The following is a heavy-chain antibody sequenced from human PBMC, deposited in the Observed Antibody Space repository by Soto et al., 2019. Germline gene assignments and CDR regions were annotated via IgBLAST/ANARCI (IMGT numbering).Heavy chain of an antibody. D-gene: IGHD3-22*01. CDR3: ARSSGYYSARTSFDY. J-gene: IGHJ4*02. CDR1: GFTFSSYA. V-gene: IGHV3-30-3*01. CDR2: ISYDGSNK. Sequence: QVQLVESGGGVVQPGRSLRLSCAASGFTFSSYAMHWVRQAPGKGLEWVAVISYDGSNKYYADSVKGRFTISRDNSKNTLYLQMNSLRAEDTAVYYCARSSGYYSARTSFDYWGQGTLVTVSS.